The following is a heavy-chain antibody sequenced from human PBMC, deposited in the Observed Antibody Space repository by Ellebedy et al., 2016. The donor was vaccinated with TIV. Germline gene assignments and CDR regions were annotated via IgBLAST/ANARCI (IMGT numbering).Heavy chain of an antibody. D-gene: IGHD5-12*01. V-gene: IGHV4-34*01. CDR3: ARQVWAGYSGYGIYYFDY. CDR1: GGSLSGYY. J-gene: IGHJ4*02. Sequence: MPSETLSLTCAVYGGSLSGYYWSWIRQPPGKGLEWIGEINHSGSTNYNSSLKSRVTISVDTSKNQFSLKLSSVTAADTAVYYCARQVWAGYSGYGIYYFDYWGQGILVTVSS. CDR2: INHSGST.